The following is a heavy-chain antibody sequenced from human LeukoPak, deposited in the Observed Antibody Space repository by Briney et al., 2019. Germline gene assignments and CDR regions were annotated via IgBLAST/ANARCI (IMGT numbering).Heavy chain of an antibody. CDR3: AKERDSRGYFDY. V-gene: IGHV3-23*01. Sequence: GASLRLSCAASGFTFSRYAMSWVRQAPGKELEWVSAISGSGGSAYYADSVKGRFTISRDNSKNTLYLQMHSLRAEDTAVYYCAKERDSRGYFDYWGQGTLVTVSS. J-gene: IGHJ4*02. D-gene: IGHD3-22*01. CDR2: ISGSGGSA. CDR1: GFTFSRYA.